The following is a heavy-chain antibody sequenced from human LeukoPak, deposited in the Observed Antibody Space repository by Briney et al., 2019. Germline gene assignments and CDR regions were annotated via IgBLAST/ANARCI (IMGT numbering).Heavy chain of an antibody. CDR2: IIPIFGTA. V-gene: IGHV1-69*06. D-gene: IGHD5-24*01. CDR3: AEMGTGGPWDY. J-gene: IGHJ4*02. CDR1: GGTFSSYA. Sequence: ASVTVSCKASGGTFSSYAISWVRQAPGQGLEWMGGIIPIFGTANYAQKFQGRVTITAGKSTSTAYMELSSLRSEDTAVYYCAEMGTGGPWDYWGQGTLVTVSS.